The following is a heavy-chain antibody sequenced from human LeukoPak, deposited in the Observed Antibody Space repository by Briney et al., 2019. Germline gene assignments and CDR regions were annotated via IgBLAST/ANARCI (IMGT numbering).Heavy chain of an antibody. CDR2: IIPIFGTA. CDR3: ARAMVDIVVVPAAIVAWFDP. D-gene: IGHD2-2*02. CDR1: GGTFSSYA. J-gene: IGHJ3*01. V-gene: IGHV1-69*01. Sequence: SVKLSCKASGGTFSSYAISWVRQAPGQGLEWMGGIIPIFGTANYAQKFQGRVTITADESTSTAYMELSSLRSEDTAVYYCARAMVDIVVVPAAIVAWFDPWGQGTMVTVSS.